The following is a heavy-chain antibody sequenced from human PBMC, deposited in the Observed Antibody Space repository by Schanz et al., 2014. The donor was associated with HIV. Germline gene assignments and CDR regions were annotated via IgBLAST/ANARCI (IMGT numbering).Heavy chain of an antibody. CDR2: ISDSGRTT. J-gene: IGHJ1*01. D-gene: IGHD6-19*01. CDR3: AKDPYQGSSGWLD. Sequence: DVQLLESGGGLVQPGGSLRLSCDVSGFTFSGSAMSWVRQAPGKGLEWVSAISDSGRTTYYGDSAKGRFTISRDNSKNTLYLQMHSLRAEDTAVYYCAKDPYQGSSGWLDWGQGTLVTVSS. V-gene: IGHV3-23*01. CDR1: GFTFSGSA.